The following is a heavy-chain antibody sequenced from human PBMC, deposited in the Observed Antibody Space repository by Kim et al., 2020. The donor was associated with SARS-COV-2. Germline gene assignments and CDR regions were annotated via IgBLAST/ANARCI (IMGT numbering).Heavy chain of an antibody. CDR2: INPSGGST. J-gene: IGHJ4*02. CDR3: ARDARAYDYGGNSGLRGTYYFDY. V-gene: IGHV1-46*01. Sequence: ASVKVSCKASGYTFTSYYMHWVRQAPGQGLEWMGIINPSGGSTSYAQKFQGRVTMTRDTSTSTVYMELSSLRSEDTAVYYCARDARAYDYGGNSGLRGTYYFDYWGQGTLVTVSS. CDR1: GYTFTSYY. D-gene: IGHD4-17*01.